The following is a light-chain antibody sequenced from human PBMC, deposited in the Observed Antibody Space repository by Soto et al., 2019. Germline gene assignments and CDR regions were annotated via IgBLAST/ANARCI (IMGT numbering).Light chain of an antibody. CDR3: QQYGSSPPAFT. V-gene: IGKV3-20*01. J-gene: IGKJ3*01. CDR1: QSVSSDF. Sequence: EIVLTPSPGTLSLSPGERATLSCRASQSVSSDFLAWYQQKPGQAPRLLIYDASSRATGIPDRFSGSGSGTDFTLTISRLEPEDFAVYYCQQYGSSPPAFTFGPGTKVDIK. CDR2: DAS.